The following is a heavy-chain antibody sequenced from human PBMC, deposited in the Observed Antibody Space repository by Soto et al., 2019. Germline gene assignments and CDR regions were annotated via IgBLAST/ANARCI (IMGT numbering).Heavy chain of an antibody. Sequence: EVQLVESGGGLVQPGRSLRLSCAASGFTFGDYAMQWLRQAPGKGLEGVSGLSWNSVSIGYADSVKGRFTISRDNATNSLYMQVNSLRAEDTALYYCAKDRYSSGKGSFDICGQGTMVTVSS. V-gene: IGHV3-9*01. CDR2: LSWNSVSI. CDR3: AKDRYSSGKGSFDI. CDR1: GFTFGDYA. D-gene: IGHD6-19*01. J-gene: IGHJ3*02.